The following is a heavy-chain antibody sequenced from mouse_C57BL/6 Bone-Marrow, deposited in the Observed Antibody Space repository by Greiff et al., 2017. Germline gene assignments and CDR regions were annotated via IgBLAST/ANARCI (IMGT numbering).Heavy chain of an antibody. CDR3: AREWLLRGGAMDY. J-gene: IGHJ4*01. CDR2: IYPRSGNT. D-gene: IGHD2-3*01. Sequence: VQLQESGAELARPGASVKLSCKASGYTFTSYGISWVKQRTGQGLEWIGEIYPRSGNTYYNEKFKGKATLTADKSSSTAYMELRSLTSEDSAVYFCAREWLLRGGAMDYWGQGTSVTVSS. V-gene: IGHV1-81*01. CDR1: GYTFTSYG.